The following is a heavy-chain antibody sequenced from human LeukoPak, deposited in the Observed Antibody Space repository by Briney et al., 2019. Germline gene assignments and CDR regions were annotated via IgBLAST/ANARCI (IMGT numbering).Heavy chain of an antibody. J-gene: IGHJ6*03. V-gene: IGHV1-69*05. D-gene: IGHD2-2*02. Sequence: ASVKVSCKASGGTFSSYAISWVRQAPGQGLEWMGGIIPIFGTANYAQKFQGRVTITTDESTSTAYMEPSSLRSEDTAVYYCARAGEGTDCSSTSCYTRKVDYYYYMDVWGKGTTVTVSS. CDR1: GGTFSSYA. CDR2: IIPIFGTA. CDR3: ARAGEGTDCSSTSCYTRKVDYYYYMDV.